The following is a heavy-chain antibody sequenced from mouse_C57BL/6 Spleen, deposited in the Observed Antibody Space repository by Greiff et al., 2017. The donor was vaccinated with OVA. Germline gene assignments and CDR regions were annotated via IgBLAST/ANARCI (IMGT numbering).Heavy chain of an antibody. J-gene: IGHJ4*01. CDR2: FYPGSGSI. Sequence: VKLVESGAELVKPGASVKLSCKASGYTFTEYTIHWVKQRSGQGLEWIGWFYPGSGSIKYNEKFKDKATLTADKSSSTVYMELSRLTSEDSAVYFCARHEAGAYLYYAMDYWGQGTSVTVSS. D-gene: IGHD5-5*01. CDR3: ARHEAGAYLYYAMDY. V-gene: IGHV1-62-2*01. CDR1: GYTFTEYT.